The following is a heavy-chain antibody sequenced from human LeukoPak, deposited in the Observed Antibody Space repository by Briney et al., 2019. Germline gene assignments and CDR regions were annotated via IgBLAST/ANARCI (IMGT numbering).Heavy chain of an antibody. Sequence: SETLSLTCTVSGYSISSGYYWGWIRQPPGKGLEWIGYIYHSGSTYYNPSLKSRVTISVDRSKNQFSLKLSSVTAADTAVYYCARDRNIVVVPAAAGFDPWGQGTLVTVSS. V-gene: IGHV4-38-2*02. CDR3: ARDRNIVVVPAAAGFDP. D-gene: IGHD2-2*01. CDR2: IYHSGST. CDR1: GYSISSGYY. J-gene: IGHJ5*02.